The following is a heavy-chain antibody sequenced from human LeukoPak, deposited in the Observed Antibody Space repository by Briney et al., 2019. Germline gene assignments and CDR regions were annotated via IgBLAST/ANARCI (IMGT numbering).Heavy chain of an antibody. CDR3: VKYTDSSYPD. Sequence: PGGSLRLSCSASGFIFTPYAMHWVRQAPGKGLEYVSAISSDGGGTNYTDSVKGRFTISRDNSKSTLYLQMSSLRPEDTAVYYCVKYTDSSYPDWGQGTLVTVSS. D-gene: IGHD2-2*02. V-gene: IGHV3-64D*06. J-gene: IGHJ4*02. CDR1: GFIFTPYA. CDR2: ISSDGGGT.